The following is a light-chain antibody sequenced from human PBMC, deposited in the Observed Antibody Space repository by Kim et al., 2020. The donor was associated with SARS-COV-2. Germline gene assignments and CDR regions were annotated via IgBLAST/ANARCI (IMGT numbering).Light chain of an antibody. J-gene: IGLJ2*01. V-gene: IGLV3-19*01. CDR2: GKN. CDR1: SPSSYY. Sequence: LGRTVRVTRQGDSPSSYYESWYQQKPGQAPVLVIYGKNNRPSGIPDRFSGSSSGNTASLTITGAQAEDEADYYCNSRDSSGNHVVFGGGTQLTVL. CDR3: NSRDSSGNHVV.